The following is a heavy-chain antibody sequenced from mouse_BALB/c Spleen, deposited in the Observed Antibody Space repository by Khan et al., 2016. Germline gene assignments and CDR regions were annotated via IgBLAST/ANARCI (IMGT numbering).Heavy chain of an antibody. V-gene: IGHV2-4-1*01. CDR3: ARKMITDAMYY. Sequence: QVQLKQSGPGLVQPSQSLSITCTVSGFSLTSYGVHWVRQSPGKGLEWLGVIWSGGGTDYNAAFISRLSISKDNSKSQVFFKMNSLQADDTAIYYCARKMITDAMYYWGQGTSVTVSS. CDR1: GFSLTSYG. D-gene: IGHD2-4*01. CDR2: IWSGGGT. J-gene: IGHJ4*01.